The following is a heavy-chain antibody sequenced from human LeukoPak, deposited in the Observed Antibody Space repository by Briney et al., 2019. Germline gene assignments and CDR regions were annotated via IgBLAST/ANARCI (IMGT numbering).Heavy chain of an antibody. CDR2: ISGAGGSI. Sequence: GGSLRLSCAASGFTFSSYGMHWVRQAPGKGLEWVSGISGAGGSINYGDSVKGRFTISRDNSKNTLFLQLSGLRAEDTAVYYCAKGQEFLEWIYDYWGQGTLVTVSS. CDR1: GFTFSSYG. CDR3: AKGQEFLEWIYDY. J-gene: IGHJ4*02. D-gene: IGHD3-3*01. V-gene: IGHV3-NL1*01.